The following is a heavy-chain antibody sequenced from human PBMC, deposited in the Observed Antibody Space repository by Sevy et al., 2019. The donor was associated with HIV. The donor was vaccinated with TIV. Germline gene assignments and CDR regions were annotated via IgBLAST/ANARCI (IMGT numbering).Heavy chain of an antibody. CDR1: GFTFSSYS. D-gene: IGHD6-13*01. V-gene: IGHV3-21*01. J-gene: IGHJ4*02. CDR2: ISSSSSYI. CDR3: ASENGAYSSSWYYFDY. Sequence: GGSPRLSCAASGFTFSSYSMNWVRQAPGKGLEWVSSISSSSSYIYYADSVKGRFTISRDNAKNSLYLQMNSLRAEDTAVYYCASENGAYSSSWYYFDYWGQGTLVTVSS.